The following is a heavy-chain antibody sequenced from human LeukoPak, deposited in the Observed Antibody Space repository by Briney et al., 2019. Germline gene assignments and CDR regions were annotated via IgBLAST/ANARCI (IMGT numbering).Heavy chain of an antibody. Sequence: PGGSLRLSCAASGFTFSSYDMHWVRQATGKGLEWVSGIGTSGDTYYPGSVKGRFTISRENAKNSLYLQMNSLRAGDTAVYYCARGNGPSHYDLDVWGQGTTVTVSS. D-gene: IGHD2-8*01. V-gene: IGHV3-13*04. CDR1: GFTFSSYD. CDR3: ARGNGPSHYDLDV. CDR2: IGTSGDT. J-gene: IGHJ6*02.